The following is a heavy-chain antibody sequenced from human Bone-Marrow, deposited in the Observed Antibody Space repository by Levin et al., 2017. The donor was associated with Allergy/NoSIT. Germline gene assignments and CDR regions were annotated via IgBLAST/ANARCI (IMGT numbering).Heavy chain of an antibody. D-gene: IGHD6-6*01. V-gene: IGHV4-39*07. CDR3: ARADRRSSGWVVYGMDV. Sequence: SQTLSLTCTVSGGSVSSDTSFWGWLRQPPGKGLEWIGSVFSGGSTYYNPSLNSRVSLSVDTSKNQFSLNLSSVTAADAAVYYCARADRRSSGWVVYGMDVWGQGTTVTVSS. CDR2: VFSGGST. CDR1: GGSVSSDTSF. J-gene: IGHJ6*02.